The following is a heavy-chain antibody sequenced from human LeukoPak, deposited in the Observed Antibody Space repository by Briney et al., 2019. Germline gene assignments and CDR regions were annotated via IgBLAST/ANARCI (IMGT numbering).Heavy chain of an antibody. CDR3: ARPTGYSYGLDY. J-gene: IGHJ4*02. D-gene: IGHD5-18*01. Sequence: PGGSLRLSCAASRFTLSNYWMSWVRQAPGKGLEWVANIKQDGSETYYVDSVKGRFTISRDNAKNSLSLQMNSLRAEDTAVYYCARPTGYSYGLDYWGQGTLVTVSS. CDR1: RFTLSNYW. CDR2: IKQDGSET. V-gene: IGHV3-7*01.